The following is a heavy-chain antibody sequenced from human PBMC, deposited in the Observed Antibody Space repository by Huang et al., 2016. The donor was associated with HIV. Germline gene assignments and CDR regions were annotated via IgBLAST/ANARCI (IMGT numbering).Heavy chain of an antibody. CDR2: IFSGGRI. CDR1: GFTVSDNY. J-gene: IGHJ6*02. CDR3: ARGAESSWYGNYYYGMDV. D-gene: IGHD6-13*01. Sequence: EVQLVESGGALIQPGGSLRLSCAGSGFTVSDNYITWVRQAPGKGLAWVSVIFSGGRISYPDSVRGRFTVTRDNSKNILYLQMNNLRADDTAVYYCARGAESSWYGNYYYGMDVWGPGTTVTVS. V-gene: IGHV3-53*01.